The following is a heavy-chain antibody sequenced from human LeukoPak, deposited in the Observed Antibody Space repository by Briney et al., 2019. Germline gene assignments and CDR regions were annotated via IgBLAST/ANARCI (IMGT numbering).Heavy chain of an antibody. CDR1: GGSFSGYY. J-gene: IGHJ4*02. CDR2: INHSGST. V-gene: IGHV4-34*01. D-gene: IGHD6-13*01. Sequence: SETLSLTCAVYGGSFSGYYWSWIRQPPGKGLEWIGEINHSGSTNYNPSLKSRVTISVDTSKNQFSLKFNSVTAADTAMYYCARRLARDSSSWSIFDYWGQGTLVTVSS. CDR3: ARRLARDSSSWSIFDY.